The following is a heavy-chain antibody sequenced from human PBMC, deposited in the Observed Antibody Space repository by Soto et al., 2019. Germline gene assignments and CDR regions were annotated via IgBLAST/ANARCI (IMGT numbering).Heavy chain of an antibody. CDR1: GFTFSTFW. Sequence: PGGSLRLSCAASGFTFSTFWMHWVRQAPGKGLVWVSRIYSDGSSPSYADSVKARFTISRDNAKNTLYLQMNSLRDEDTAVYYCARETYCSSTSCYNRYFDYWGQGTRVTVSS. CDR3: ARETYCSSTSCYNRYFDY. V-gene: IGHV3-74*01. CDR2: IYSDGSSP. D-gene: IGHD2-2*02. J-gene: IGHJ4*02.